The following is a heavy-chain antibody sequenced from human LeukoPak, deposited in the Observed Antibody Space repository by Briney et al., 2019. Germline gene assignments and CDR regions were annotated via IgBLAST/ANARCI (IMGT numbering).Heavy chain of an antibody. J-gene: IGHJ4*02. CDR1: GFTFSTYA. CDR2: IIGSGDST. CDR3: AKHLSSSSRYYYDS. D-gene: IGHD6-13*01. V-gene: IGHV3-23*01. Sequence: GGSLRLSCAASGFTFSTYAMSWVRQAPGKGPEWVSTIIGSGDSTHYADSVKGRFTISRDNSKNTLYLQVNSLRAEDTAFYYCAKHLSSSSRYYYDSWGQGTLVTVSS.